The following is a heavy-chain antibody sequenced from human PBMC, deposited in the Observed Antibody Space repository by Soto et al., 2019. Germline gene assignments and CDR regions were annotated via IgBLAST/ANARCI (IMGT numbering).Heavy chain of an antibody. J-gene: IGHJ4*02. CDR1: GYTFGNHW. Sequence: GGSLRLSCAVAGYTFGNHWMHWVRQAPGKGLEWVSRMNSDGGIINYADSVKGRFAVSRDNAKNTLYLQMNSLRVEDTAVYYCATAEVDYWGPGTLVTVSS. CDR2: MNSDGGII. V-gene: IGHV3-74*01. CDR3: ATAEVDY.